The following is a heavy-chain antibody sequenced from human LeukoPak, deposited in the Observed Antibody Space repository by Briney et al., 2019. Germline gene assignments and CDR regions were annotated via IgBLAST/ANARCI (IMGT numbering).Heavy chain of an antibody. J-gene: IGHJ4*02. V-gene: IGHV3-11*01. CDR1: GFTFSDYY. Sequence: GGSLRLSCAASGFTFSDYYMSWIRQAPGKGLEWVSYISSSGSTIYYADSVKGRFTISRDNAKNPLYLQMNSLRAEDTAVYYCARDNGYYDMEGYFDYWGQGTLVTVSS. CDR2: ISSSGSTI. D-gene: IGHD3-9*01. CDR3: ARDNGYYDMEGYFDY.